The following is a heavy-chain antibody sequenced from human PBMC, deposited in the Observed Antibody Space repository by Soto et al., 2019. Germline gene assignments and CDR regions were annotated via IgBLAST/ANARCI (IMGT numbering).Heavy chain of an antibody. CDR1: GYTFVDYF. J-gene: IGHJ4*02. Sequence: VKVSCKTSGYTFVDYFIRWVRQAPGQGLEWMGIISLRHHSTSYAQEFQDRLSVTRDPSSTTIYMELSSLRSEDTAVYYCARKLYSCGAEWPFYMDYWGQGTPVTVSS. CDR3: ARKLYSCGAEWPFYMDY. V-gene: IGHV1-46*01. CDR2: ISLRHHST. D-gene: IGHD2-21*01.